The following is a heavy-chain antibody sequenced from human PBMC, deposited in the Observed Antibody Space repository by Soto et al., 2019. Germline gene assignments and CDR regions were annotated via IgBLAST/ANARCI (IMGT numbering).Heavy chain of an antibody. D-gene: IGHD3-10*01. CDR3: ATFIWRPGFDS. CDR1: GGSISSSNW. CDR2: IYHSGIT. V-gene: IGHV4-4*02. Sequence: QVQLQESGPGLVKPSGTLSLTCAVSGGSISSSNWWSWVRRPPGKGLEWIGEIYHSGITNYNSSLKSRVTISIDKSKNQFSLKLTSVTAADTAVYYCATFIWRPGFDSWGQGTLVTVSS. J-gene: IGHJ4*02.